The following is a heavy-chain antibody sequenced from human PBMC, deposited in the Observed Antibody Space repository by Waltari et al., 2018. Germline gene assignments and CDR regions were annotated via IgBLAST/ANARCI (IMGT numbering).Heavy chain of an antibody. CDR3: ARLEVGAIYYFDY. CDR2: IYYSGTT. CDR1: GGSISSYY. V-gene: IGHV4-59*08. Sequence: QVQLQESGPGLVKPSETLSLTCTVSGGSISSYYWSWIRQPPGKGLEWIGYIYYSGTTNYNPTPKSRVTISVDTSKNQFSRKLSSVTAADTAVYYCARLEVGAIYYFDYWGQGTLVTVSS. J-gene: IGHJ4*02. D-gene: IGHD1-26*01.